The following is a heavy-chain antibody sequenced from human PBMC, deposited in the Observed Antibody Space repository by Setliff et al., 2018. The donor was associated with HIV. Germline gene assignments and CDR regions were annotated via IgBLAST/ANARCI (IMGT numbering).Heavy chain of an antibody. J-gene: IGHJ4*02. CDR3: ARGLTYYDVWSGYYWSQGQFFDY. CDR2: IYYSGST. CDR1: GGSISSSSYY. V-gene: IGHV4-39*07. D-gene: IGHD3-3*01. Sequence: PSETLSLTCTVSGGSISSSSYYWGWIRQPPGKGLEWIGSIYYSGSTNYNPSLKSRVTISVDTSKNQFSLRLTSVTAADSAVYYCARGLTYYDVWSGYYWSQGQFFDYWGQGTLVTV.